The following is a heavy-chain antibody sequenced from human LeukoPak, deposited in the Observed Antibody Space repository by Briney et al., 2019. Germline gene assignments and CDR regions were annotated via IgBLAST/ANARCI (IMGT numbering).Heavy chain of an antibody. CDR3: ARCSVGYYYAENALDI. J-gene: IGHJ3*02. Sequence: SETLSLTCTDSGGSISSGGYYWSWIRQHPGKGLEWIGYIYYSGSTYYNPSLKSRVTISVDTSKNQFSLKLSSVTAADTAVYYCARCSVGYYYAENALDIWSQGTMVTVS. CDR1: GGSISSGGYY. V-gene: IGHV4-31*03. CDR2: IYYSGST. D-gene: IGHD3-22*01.